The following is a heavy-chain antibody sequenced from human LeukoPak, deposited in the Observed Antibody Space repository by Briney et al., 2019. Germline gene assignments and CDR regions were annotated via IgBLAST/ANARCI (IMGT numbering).Heavy chain of an antibody. CDR1: GYTFTSYD. CDR3: ARDMDRSSGLRGWFDP. Sequence: GASVKVSCKASGYTFTSYDINWVRQATGQGLEWMGWMNPNSGNTGYAQKFQGRVTITRNTSISTAYMELSSLRSEDTAVYYCARDMDRSSGLRGWFDPWGQGTLVTVSS. D-gene: IGHD3-22*01. V-gene: IGHV1-8*03. J-gene: IGHJ5*02. CDR2: MNPNSGNT.